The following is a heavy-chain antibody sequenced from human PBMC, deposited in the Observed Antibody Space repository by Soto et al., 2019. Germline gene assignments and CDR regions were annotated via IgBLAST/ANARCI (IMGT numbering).Heavy chain of an antibody. Sequence: PGGSLRLSCAASGFVFTSYAIHWVRQAPGKGLEWVALISYNGINKYYADSVKGRFTISRDNSKNTLYLQMNSLRAEDTAVYYCATTRGAVFGVVIDYGMDVWGQGTTVTVSS. CDR1: GFVFTSYA. D-gene: IGHD3-3*01. CDR3: ATTRGAVFGVVIDYGMDV. V-gene: IGHV3-30-3*01. CDR2: ISYNGINK. J-gene: IGHJ6*02.